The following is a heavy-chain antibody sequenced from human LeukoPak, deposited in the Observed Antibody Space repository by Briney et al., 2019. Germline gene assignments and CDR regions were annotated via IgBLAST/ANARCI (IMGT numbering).Heavy chain of an antibody. V-gene: IGHV3-21*01. CDR1: GFAFSTYS. D-gene: IGHD6-13*01. CDR2: ITSTATYI. J-gene: IGHJ4*02. CDR3: PRVAGGKFHLDY. Sequence: KSGGSLRLSCAASGFAFSTYSMNWVRQAPGKGLEWISSITSTATYIYYADSVKGRFTISRDNTKNSLYLQMNSLRAEDTAVYFCPRVAGGKFHLDYWGQGTQVTVSS.